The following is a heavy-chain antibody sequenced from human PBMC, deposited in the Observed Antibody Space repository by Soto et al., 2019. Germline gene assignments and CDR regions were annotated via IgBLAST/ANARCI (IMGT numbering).Heavy chain of an antibody. CDR2: INAGNGNT. Sequence: ASVKVSCKASGYTFTSYAMHWVRQAPGQRLEWMGWINAGNGNTKYSQKFQGRVTITRDTSASTAYMELNSLRAEDTAVYYCANYNFRSSGVWPGTSDYWGQGTLVTVSS. J-gene: IGHJ4*02. CDR3: ANYNFRSSGVWPGTSDY. V-gene: IGHV1-3*01. CDR1: GYTFTSYA. D-gene: IGHD3-3*01.